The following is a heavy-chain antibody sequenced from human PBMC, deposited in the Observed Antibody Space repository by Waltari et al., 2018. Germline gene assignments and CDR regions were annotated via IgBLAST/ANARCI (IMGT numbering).Heavy chain of an antibody. V-gene: IGHV3-53*01. J-gene: IGHJ4*02. D-gene: IGHD6-19*01. CDR2: IYSGGST. CDR3: ARGASSGWYYFDY. CDR1: GFTVSSNS. Sequence: EVQLVESGGGLIQPGGSLRPPLSALGFTVSSNSMSWVRQAPGKGVEWVSVIYSGGSTYYADSVKGRFTISRDNSKNTLYLQMNSLRAEDTAVYYCARGASSGWYYFDYWGQGTLVTVSS.